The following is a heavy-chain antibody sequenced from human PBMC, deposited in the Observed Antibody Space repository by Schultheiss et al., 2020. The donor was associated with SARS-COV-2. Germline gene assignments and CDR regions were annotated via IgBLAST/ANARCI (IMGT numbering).Heavy chain of an antibody. CDR3: AKDYDYGDSGWFDP. V-gene: IGHV3-23*01. D-gene: IGHD4-17*01. Sequence: GGSLRLSCAASGFTFSSYAMSWVRQAPGKGLEWVSAISGSGGSTYYTDSVKGRFTISRDNSKNTLYLQMNSLRAEDTAVYYCAKDYDYGDSGWFDPWGQGTLVTVSS. J-gene: IGHJ5*02. CDR1: GFTFSSYA. CDR2: ISGSGGST.